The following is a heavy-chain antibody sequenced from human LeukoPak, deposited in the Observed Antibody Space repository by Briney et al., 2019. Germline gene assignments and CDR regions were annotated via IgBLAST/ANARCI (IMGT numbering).Heavy chain of an antibody. CDR2: IYYSGST. Sequence: PSETLSLTCTVSGGSISSYYWSWIRQPPGKGLEWIGYIYYSGSTNYNPSLKSRVTISVDTSKNQFSLKLSSVTAADTAVYYCARQNSGYDRLGYFDYWGQGTLVTVSS. V-gene: IGHV4-59*01. D-gene: IGHD5-12*01. CDR1: GGSISSYY. J-gene: IGHJ4*02. CDR3: ARQNSGYDRLGYFDY.